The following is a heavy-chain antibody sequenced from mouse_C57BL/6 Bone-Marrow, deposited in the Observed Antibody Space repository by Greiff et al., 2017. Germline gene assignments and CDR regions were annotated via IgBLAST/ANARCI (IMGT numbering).Heavy chain of an antibody. Sequence: EVKVEESGGGLVKPGGSLKLSCAAPGFTFSSYTMSWVRQTPVQRLQWVAAISGGGNTYYPDSGKGRFTISIDKDKNILYLQMSSLRSEDTALYYCSRHVTTLLATKCFDDWGTGTTVTVSA. CDR1: GFTFSSYT. J-gene: IGHJ1*03. CDR2: ISGGGNT. CDR3: SRHVTTLLATKCFDD. V-gene: IGHV5-9*01. D-gene: IGHD1-1*01.